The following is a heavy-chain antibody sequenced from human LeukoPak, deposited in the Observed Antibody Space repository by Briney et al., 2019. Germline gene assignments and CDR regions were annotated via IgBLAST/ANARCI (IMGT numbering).Heavy chain of an antibody. D-gene: IGHD2-2*01. CDR2: ISSSRSPT. J-gene: IGHJ4*02. CDR3: ARHFCSSTSCSN. CDR1: GFTFSGYS. V-gene: IGHV3-48*01. Sequence: GGSLRLSCAASGFTFSGYSMNWVRRAPGKGLEWVSYISSSRSPTYYADSVKGRFTISRDNAKNSLYLQMNSLRAEDTAVYYCARHFCSSTSCSNWGQGTLVTVSS.